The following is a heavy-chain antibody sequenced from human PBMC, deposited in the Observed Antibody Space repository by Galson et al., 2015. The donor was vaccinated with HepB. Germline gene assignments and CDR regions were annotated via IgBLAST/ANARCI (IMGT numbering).Heavy chain of an antibody. D-gene: IGHD2-8*01. CDR1: GFTFSGYW. J-gene: IGHJ4*02. Sequence: SLRLSCAASGFTFSGYWLNWVRQAPGKGLEWVAKIKQDGSEKYYVDSVKGRFTISRDNAKNLLFLQINSLRAEDTAVYYCAKTIQHLLIYYSESWGQGTLVTVSS. V-gene: IGHV3-7*03. CDR2: IKQDGSEK. CDR3: AKTIQHLLIYYSES.